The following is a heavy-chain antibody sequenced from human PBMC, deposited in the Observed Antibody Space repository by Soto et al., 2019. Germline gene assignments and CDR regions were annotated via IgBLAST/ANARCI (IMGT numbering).Heavy chain of an antibody. V-gene: IGHV3-66*01. CDR1: GFTVSSNY. J-gene: IGHJ6*03. D-gene: IGHD3-3*01. CDR3: ARDLLSYDFWSGYSGYMDV. Sequence: EVQLVESGGGLVQPGGSLRLSCAASGFTVSSNYMSWVRQAPGKGLEWVSGIYSGGSTYYADSVKGRFTISRDNSKNTLYSKMNRLRAEDTAVYYCARDLLSYDFWSGYSGYMDVWGKGTTVTVSS. CDR2: IYSGGST.